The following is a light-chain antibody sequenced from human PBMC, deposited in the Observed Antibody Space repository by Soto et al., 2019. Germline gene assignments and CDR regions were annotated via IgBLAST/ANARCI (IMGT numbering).Light chain of an antibody. Sequence: DIVLTQSLGTLSLSPGERGTLSCRASQTVSGNSLAWYQHRPGQAPRLLIYGASRRASGIPDRFSGSGSGTHFTLTIRRLEPEDFAVYYCHQYAISPYTFGQGATLDIK. CDR1: QTVSGNS. V-gene: IGKV3-20*01. J-gene: IGKJ2*01. CDR2: GAS. CDR3: HQYAISPYT.